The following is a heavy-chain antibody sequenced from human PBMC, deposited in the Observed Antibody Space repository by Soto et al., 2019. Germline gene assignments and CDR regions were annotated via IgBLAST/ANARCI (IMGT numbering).Heavy chain of an antibody. J-gene: IGHJ4*02. CDR3: ARERGGYGLFDS. CDR1: GGSISSYY. CDR2: IYYSGST. D-gene: IGHD5-18*01. Sequence: PSETLSLTCTVSGGSISSYYWSWIRQPPGKGLEWIGYIYYSGSTNYNPSLKSRVTISVDTSKNQFSLKLSSVTAADTAVYYCARERGGYGLFDSWGQGTLVTVSS. V-gene: IGHV4-59*01.